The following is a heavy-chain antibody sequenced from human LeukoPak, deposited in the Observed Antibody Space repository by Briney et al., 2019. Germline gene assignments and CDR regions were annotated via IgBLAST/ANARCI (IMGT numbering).Heavy chain of an antibody. J-gene: IGHJ4*02. CDR2: ISNNGNTQ. D-gene: IGHD2-8*01. CDR3: ASEICTNGVCSDFQY. V-gene: IGHV3-30*03. Sequence: GGSLRLSCAASGFTFSNFGMHWVRRAPGKGLEWVAIISNNGNTQVYADSVKGRFTISRDNSKNTLYLQMNSLRAEDTAVYYCASEICTNGVCSDFQYWGQGILVTVSS. CDR1: GFTFSNFG.